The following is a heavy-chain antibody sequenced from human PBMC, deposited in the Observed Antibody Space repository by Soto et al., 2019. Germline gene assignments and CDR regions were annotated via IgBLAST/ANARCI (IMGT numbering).Heavy chain of an antibody. CDR1: GASINSVTYY. Sequence: QLQLQESGPGLVKPSETLSLTCTVSGASINSVTYYWGWIRQPPGKGLEWIGSIYYSGSTYYDTSLKSRVTISVDTSKNQFSLRLTSVTAADTAVYYCATQEVGGSYVYTFDPWGQGLLVTVSS. CDR3: ATQEVGGSYVYTFDP. CDR2: IYYSGST. D-gene: IGHD1-26*01. V-gene: IGHV4-39*01. J-gene: IGHJ5*02.